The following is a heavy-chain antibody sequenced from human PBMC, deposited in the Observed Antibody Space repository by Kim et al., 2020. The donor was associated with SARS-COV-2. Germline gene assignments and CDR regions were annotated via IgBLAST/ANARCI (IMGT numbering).Heavy chain of an antibody. CDR2: ISVYGGNT. Sequence: GGSLRLSCAASGFTFSNYAIHWVRQAPGKGLEYVSAISVYGGNTYYADSVKGRFIVSRDNSKNTLHLQMGSLRVEDMALYYCARVIPVAGSRGYFDYWG. V-gene: IGHV3-64*02. J-gene: IGHJ4*01. CDR3: ARVIPVAGSRGYFDY. D-gene: IGHD6-19*01. CDR1: GFTFSNYA.